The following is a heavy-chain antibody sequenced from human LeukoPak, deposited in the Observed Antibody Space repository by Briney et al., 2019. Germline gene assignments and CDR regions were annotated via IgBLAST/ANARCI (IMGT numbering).Heavy chain of an antibody. CDR3: ARGGGNFFDY. CDR2: IWFDGSKE. D-gene: IGHD3-16*01. Sequence: GGSLRLSCAASGFTFSRFGMHWVRQAPGKGPEWVAVIWFDGSKEYYADSVKGRFNISRDNSKNTLYLQLDSLRAGDTAVYYCARGGGNFFDYWGQGTLVTVSS. CDR1: GFTFSRFG. J-gene: IGHJ4*02. V-gene: IGHV3-33*01.